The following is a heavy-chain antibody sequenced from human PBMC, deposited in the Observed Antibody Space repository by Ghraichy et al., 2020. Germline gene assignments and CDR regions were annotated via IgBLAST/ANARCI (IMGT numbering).Heavy chain of an antibody. CDR2: IDGSGGST. CDR1: GFTFSNYA. J-gene: IGHJ5*02. V-gene: IGHV3-23*01. D-gene: IGHD2-15*01. Sequence: GGYLRLSCAASGFTFSNYAMSWVRQAPGKGLEWVSAIDGSGGSTYYADSVKGRFTISRDNSQNTLYLQMNSLRAEDTAVYYCAKAGGYCTGGSCYPNWFDPWGQGTLVTVSS. CDR3: AKAGGYCTGGSCYPNWFDP.